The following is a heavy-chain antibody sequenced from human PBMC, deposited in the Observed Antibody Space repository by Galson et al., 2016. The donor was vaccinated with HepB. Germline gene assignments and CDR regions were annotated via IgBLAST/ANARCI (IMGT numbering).Heavy chain of an antibody. CDR2: ISYDGSNK. V-gene: IGHV3-30*18. Sequence: SLRLSCAASGFTFSSFGMHWVRQAPGKGLEWVAVISYDGSNKYYVDSVKGRFTISRDNSKNTLYLQMNSLRPEDTAMYYCAKGPPLIVGSILDYWGQGTLVTVSS. J-gene: IGHJ4*02. CDR1: GFTFSSFG. D-gene: IGHD1-26*01. CDR3: AKGPPLIVGSILDY.